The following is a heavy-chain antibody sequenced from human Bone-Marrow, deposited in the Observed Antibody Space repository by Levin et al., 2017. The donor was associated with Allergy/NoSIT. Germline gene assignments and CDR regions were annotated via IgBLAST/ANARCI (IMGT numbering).Heavy chain of an antibody. Sequence: SVKVSCKASGGSFSSYPINWVRQAPGQGLEWMGRIIPMPGITNYTQHFQERVTITADRSTSTAYMELSSLRSEDTAVYYCARAFYYDSSGNYRSAFDRWGQGTRVTVS. CDR3: ARAFYYDSSGNYRSAFDR. CDR2: IIPMPGIT. D-gene: IGHD3-22*01. J-gene: IGHJ3*01. V-gene: IGHV1-69*04. CDR1: GGSFSSYP.